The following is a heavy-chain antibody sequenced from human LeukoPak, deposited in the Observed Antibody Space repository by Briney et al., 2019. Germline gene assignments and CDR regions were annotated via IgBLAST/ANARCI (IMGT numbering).Heavy chain of an antibody. D-gene: IGHD4-17*01. Sequence: GGSLRLSCAASGFTFSSYAMSGFRQAPGKGLEWVSAISGSGGSTYYADSVKGRFTISRDNSKNTLYLQMNSLRAEDTAVYYCANNYYGDYSDDAFDIWGQGTMVTVSS. CDR3: ANNYYGDYSDDAFDI. V-gene: IGHV3-23*01. CDR2: ISGSGGST. CDR1: GFTFSSYA. J-gene: IGHJ3*02.